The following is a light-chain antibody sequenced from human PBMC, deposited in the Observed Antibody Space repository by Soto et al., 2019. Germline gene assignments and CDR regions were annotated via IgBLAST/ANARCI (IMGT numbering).Light chain of an antibody. Sequence: DNQMNLSLSTLSATVQDRVTITCRASQSISNWLAWYQQKPGKAPKLLIYGASTRATGIPVRFSGSGSGTEFTPTITILQSEDSAGYYCQEYNYGHPITFGGGTKVDI. CDR2: GAS. CDR3: QEYNYGHPIT. J-gene: IGKJ4*01. V-gene: IGKV1-5*01. CDR1: QSISNW.